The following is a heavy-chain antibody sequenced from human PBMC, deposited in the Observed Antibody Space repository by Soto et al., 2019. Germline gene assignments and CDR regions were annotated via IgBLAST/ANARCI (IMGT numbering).Heavy chain of an antibody. V-gene: IGHV4-61*01. Sequence: ETLSLTCTVSGGSVSSGSYYWSWIRQPPGKGLEWIGYIYYSGSTNYNPSLKSRVTISVDTSKNQFSLKLSSVTAADTAVYYCARDAPRYCSGTSCLNYYYYGMDVWGQGTTVTVS. CDR2: IYYSGST. J-gene: IGHJ6*02. D-gene: IGHD2-2*01. CDR1: GGSVSSGSYY. CDR3: ARDAPRYCSGTSCLNYYYYGMDV.